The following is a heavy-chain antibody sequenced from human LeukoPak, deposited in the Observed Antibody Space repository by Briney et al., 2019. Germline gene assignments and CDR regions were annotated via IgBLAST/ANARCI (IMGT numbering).Heavy chain of an antibody. CDR3: VRVFSPDYSNNRYYYYYMDV. CDR2: IIPIFGTA. D-gene: IGHD4-11*01. Sequence: SVKVSCKASGGTFSSYAISWVRQAPGQGLEWMGGIIPIFGTANYAQKFQGRVTITADESTSTAYMELSSLRSEDTAVYYCVRVFSPDYSNNRYYYYYMDVWGKGTTVTVSS. V-gene: IGHV1-69*01. J-gene: IGHJ6*03. CDR1: GGTFSSYA.